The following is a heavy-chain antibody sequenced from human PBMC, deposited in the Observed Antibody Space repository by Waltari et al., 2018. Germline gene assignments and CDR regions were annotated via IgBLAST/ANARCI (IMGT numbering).Heavy chain of an antibody. D-gene: IGHD1-26*01. V-gene: IGHV4-34*01. J-gene: IGHJ4*02. CDR1: GGSFSGHY. Sequence: QLQLQQWGAGLLKPSETLSLTCAVYGGSFSGHYWSWVRQPPGKGLEWIGEINHSGRTNYNPSLKGRVTLSLDTSKNQFSLELNSVIAADTAVYYCARGGAGATIANWGQGTLVTVSS. CDR2: INHSGRT. CDR3: ARGGAGATIAN.